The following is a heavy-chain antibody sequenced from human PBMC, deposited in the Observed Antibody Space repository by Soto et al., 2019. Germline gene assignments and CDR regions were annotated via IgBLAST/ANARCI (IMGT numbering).Heavy chain of an antibody. CDR1: GGTFSSYA. V-gene: IGHV1-69*13. Sequence: SVKVSCKASGGTFSSYAISWVRQAPGQGLEWMGGIIPIFGTANYAQKFQGRVTITADESTSTAYMELSSLRSEDTAVYYCASRSLYSYGRGWFDPWGQGTLVTVSS. CDR2: IIPIFGTA. D-gene: IGHD5-18*01. J-gene: IGHJ5*02. CDR3: ASRSLYSYGRGWFDP.